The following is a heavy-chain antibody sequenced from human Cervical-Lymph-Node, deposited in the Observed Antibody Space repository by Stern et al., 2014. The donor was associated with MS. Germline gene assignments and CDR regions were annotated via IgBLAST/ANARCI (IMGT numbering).Heavy chain of an antibody. V-gene: IGHV3-74*02. Sequence: VQLVESGGGLLKPGGSLRLSCEAPGFSLSTYWMPWVRQAPGKGLVWISNINQDGATTFYGASVQGRFTISTAIATATPYSELNSLRVEDTAVYYCLITTTLIARGQGTVVTVSS. CDR3: LITTTLIA. CDR1: GFSLSTYW. J-gene: IGHJ4*02. D-gene: IGHD3-16*01. CDR2: INQDGATT.